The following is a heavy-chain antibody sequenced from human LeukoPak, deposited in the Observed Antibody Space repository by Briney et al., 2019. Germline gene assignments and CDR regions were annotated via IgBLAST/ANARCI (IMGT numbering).Heavy chain of an antibody. CDR2: IWYDGSNK. CDR1: GFTFSSYG. Sequence: PGGSLRLSCAASGFTFSSYGMHWVRQAPGKGLEWVAVIWYDGSNKYYADSVKGRFTISRDHSKNTLYLQMNSLRAEDTAVYYCARPASYCSSTSCYLYYYMDVWGKGTTVTVSS. V-gene: IGHV3-33*01. J-gene: IGHJ6*03. D-gene: IGHD2-2*01. CDR3: ARPASYCSSTSCYLYYYMDV.